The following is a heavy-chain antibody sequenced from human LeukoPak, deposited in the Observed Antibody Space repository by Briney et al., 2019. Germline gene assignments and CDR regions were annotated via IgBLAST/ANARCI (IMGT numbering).Heavy chain of an antibody. V-gene: IGHV3-48*04. CDR2: ISRDSGIK. J-gene: IGHJ3*02. CDR1: GFIISGDS. Sequence: PGGSLRLSCAASGFIISGDSMNWVRQAPGKGLEWIAYISRDSGIKYYADSVKGRFTISRDNSKNTLYLQMNSLRAEDTAVYYCAKGPDGIIVDTIWGQGTMVTVSS. D-gene: IGHD3-22*01. CDR3: AKGPDGIIVDTI.